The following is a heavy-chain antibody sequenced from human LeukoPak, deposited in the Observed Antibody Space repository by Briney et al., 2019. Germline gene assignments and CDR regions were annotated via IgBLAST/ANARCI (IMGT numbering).Heavy chain of an antibody. CDR2: VDPEDGET. J-gene: IGHJ4*02. Sequence: ASVKVSCKASGGTFSSYTISWVQQAPGKGLEWMGLVDPEDGETIYAEKFQGRVTITADTSTDTAYMELSSLRSEDTAVYYCATIGYCSGGSCPPPLIDYWGQGTLVTVSS. CDR3: ATIGYCSGGSCPPPLIDY. CDR1: GGTFSSYT. V-gene: IGHV1-69-2*01. D-gene: IGHD2-15*01.